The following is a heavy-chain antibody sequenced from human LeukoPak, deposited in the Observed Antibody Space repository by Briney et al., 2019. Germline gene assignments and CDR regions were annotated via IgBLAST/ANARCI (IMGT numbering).Heavy chain of an antibody. CDR2: ISSSSTST. V-gene: IGHV3-23*01. Sequence: GGSLRLSCAASGFTFSSYAMSWVRQAPGKGLEGVSAISSSSTSTYHADSVKGRFTISRDNSKNTLYLQMNSLRAEDTAVYYCAKMITFGGVIARSFDYWGQGTLVTVSS. CDR1: GFTFSSYA. CDR3: AKMITFGGVIARSFDY. J-gene: IGHJ4*02. D-gene: IGHD3-16*02.